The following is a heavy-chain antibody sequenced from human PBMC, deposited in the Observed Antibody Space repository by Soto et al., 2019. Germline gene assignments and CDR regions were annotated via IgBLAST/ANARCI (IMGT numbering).Heavy chain of an antibody. CDR3: ARSNIAARDDY. J-gene: IGHJ4*02. Sequence: VQLQQWGAGLLKPSATLSLPCAVYGGACSGYYWSWIRQPPGKGLEWIGAINHSGNTNYNPSLKSRVTLSVDTSKNQFSLKLRSVTGADTAVYSCARSNIAARDDYWGQGTLVTVSS. D-gene: IGHD6-6*01. CDR1: GGACSGYY. V-gene: IGHV4-34*01. CDR2: INHSGNT.